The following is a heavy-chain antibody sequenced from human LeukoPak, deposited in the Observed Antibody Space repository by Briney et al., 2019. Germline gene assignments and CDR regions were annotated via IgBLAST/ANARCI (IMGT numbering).Heavy chain of an antibody. CDR1: GFTFTTYW. J-gene: IGHJ4*02. CDR2: IKGDGSST. CDR3: AKDRREFGGYYDSSGGNFDY. Sequence: GGSLRLSCAASGFTFTTYWMHWVRQVPGKGLVWVARIKGDGSSTRHADSMKGRFTISRDNAKHSLYLQMNSLRAEDTALYYCAKDRREFGGYYDSSGGNFDYWGQGTLVTVSS. D-gene: IGHD3-22*01. V-gene: IGHV3-74*01.